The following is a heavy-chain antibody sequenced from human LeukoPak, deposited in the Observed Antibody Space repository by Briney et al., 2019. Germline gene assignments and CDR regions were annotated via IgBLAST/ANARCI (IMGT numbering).Heavy chain of an antibody. CDR3: ARSPLRFLESDKGYYMDV. D-gene: IGHD3-3*01. CDR1: GGSISSGGYY. J-gene: IGHJ6*03. Sequence: SETLSLTCTVSGGSISSGGYYWSWIRQPPGKGLEWIGYIYHSGSTYYNPSLKSRVTISVDRSKNQFSLKLSSVTAADTAVYYCARSPLRFLESDKGYYMDVWGKGTTVTVSS. V-gene: IGHV4-30-2*01. CDR2: IYHSGST.